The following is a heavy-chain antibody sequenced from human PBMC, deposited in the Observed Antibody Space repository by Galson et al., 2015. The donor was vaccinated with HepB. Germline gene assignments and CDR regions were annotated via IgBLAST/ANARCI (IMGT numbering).Heavy chain of an antibody. J-gene: IGHJ4*02. D-gene: IGHD3/OR15-3a*01. V-gene: IGHV3-48*02. CDR1: GFTFSSYG. CDR2: ISSRSSPI. CDR3: ARAPDGSRWTWDYYFDY. Sequence: SLRLSCAGSGFTFSSYGTNWVRQAPGKGLEWVSYISSRSSPIHYADSVKGRFTISRDDAKNSLYLQMNSLRDEDTAMYYCARAPDGSRWTWDYYFDYWGQGILATVSS.